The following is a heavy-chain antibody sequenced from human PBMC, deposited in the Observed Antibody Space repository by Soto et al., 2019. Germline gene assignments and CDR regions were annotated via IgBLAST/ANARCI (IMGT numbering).Heavy chain of an antibody. Sequence: SLRLSCTASGFTFGDYAMSWFRQAPGKGLEWVGFIRSKVYGGTTEYAASVKGRFTISRDDSKSIAYLQMNSLKTEDTAVYYCTRGDSITIFGVVTRHDYWGQGTLVTVSS. D-gene: IGHD3-3*01. CDR3: TRGDSITIFGVVTRHDY. CDR1: GFTFGDYA. V-gene: IGHV3-49*03. J-gene: IGHJ4*02. CDR2: IRSKVYGGTT.